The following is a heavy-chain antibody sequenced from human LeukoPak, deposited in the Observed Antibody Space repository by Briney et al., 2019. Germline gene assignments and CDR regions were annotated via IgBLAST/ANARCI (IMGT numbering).Heavy chain of an antibody. CDR3: ASLKDYYDFWSGYDHYFDY. CDR2: IKQDASEK. D-gene: IGHD3-3*01. CDR1: GFTFSSYW. V-gene: IGHV3-7*01. J-gene: IGHJ4*02. Sequence: GGSLRLSCAASGFTFSSYWMSWVRQAPGKGLEWVANIKQDASEKYYVGSVKGRFTISRDNAKNSMYLQMNSLRAEDTAVYYCASLKDYYDFWSGYDHYFDYWGQGILVTVSS.